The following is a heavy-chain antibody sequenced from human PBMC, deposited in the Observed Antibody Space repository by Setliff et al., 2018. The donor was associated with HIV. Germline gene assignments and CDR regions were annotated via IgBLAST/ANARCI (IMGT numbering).Heavy chain of an antibody. CDR2: VGAVGAPT. V-gene: IGHV3-23*01. D-gene: IGHD5-12*01. CDR3: ARVASGYDYGWLDP. Sequence: GGSLRLSCAASGFTFSTYAMGWARQAPGKGLEWVSTVGAVGAPTHYGESVKGRFTIAKGNAKNTLYLQMNSLRAEDTAVYYCARVASGYDYGWLDPWGQGTLVTVSS. CDR1: GFTFSTYA. J-gene: IGHJ5*02.